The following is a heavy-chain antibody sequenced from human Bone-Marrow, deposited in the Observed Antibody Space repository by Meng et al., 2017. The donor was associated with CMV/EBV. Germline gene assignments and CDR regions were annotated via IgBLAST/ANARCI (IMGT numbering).Heavy chain of an antibody. CDR1: GYTFTSYY. D-gene: IGHD3-22*01. V-gene: IGHV1-46*01. CDR3: ARAIPAVPTGYSDYYYGMDV. CDR2: INPSGGST. Sequence: ASVKVSCKASGYTFTSYYMHWVRQAPGQGLEWMGIINPSGGSTSYAQKFQGRVTMTRDTSTSTVYMELSSLRTEDTAVYYRARAIPAVPTGYSDYYYGMDVWGQGTTVTVSS. J-gene: IGHJ6*02.